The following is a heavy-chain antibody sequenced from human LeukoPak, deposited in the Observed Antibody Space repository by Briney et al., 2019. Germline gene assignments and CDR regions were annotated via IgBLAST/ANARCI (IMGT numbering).Heavy chain of an antibody. CDR3: ARDLTTSMAYYFDC. J-gene: IGHJ4*02. D-gene: IGHD5-18*01. CDR2: MSSSGSYI. V-gene: IGHV3-21*01. CDR1: GFTFSSYA. Sequence: GGSLRLSCAASGFTFSSYAMNWVRQAPGKGLEWVSFMSSSGSYIYYADSVKGRFTISRDNAKNSLYLQTNSLRAEDTAVYYCARDLTTSMAYYFDCWGQGTLVTVSS.